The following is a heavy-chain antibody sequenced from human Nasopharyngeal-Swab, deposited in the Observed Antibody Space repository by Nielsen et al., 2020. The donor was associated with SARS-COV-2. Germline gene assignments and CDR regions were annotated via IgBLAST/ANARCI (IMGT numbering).Heavy chain of an antibody. Sequence: ASVKVSCKASGYTFTSYGISWVRQAPGQGLEWMGWISAYNGNTNYAQKLQGRVTMTTDTSTSTAYMELRSLRSDDTAVYYCARDDKLSVSYYGMDVWGQGTTVTVSS. CDR2: ISAYNGNT. V-gene: IGHV1-18*01. CDR1: GYTFTSYG. D-gene: IGHD5/OR15-5a*01. J-gene: IGHJ6*02. CDR3: ARDDKLSVSYYGMDV.